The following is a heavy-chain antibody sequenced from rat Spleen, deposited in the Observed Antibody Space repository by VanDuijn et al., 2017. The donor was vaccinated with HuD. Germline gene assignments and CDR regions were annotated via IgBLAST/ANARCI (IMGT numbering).Heavy chain of an antibody. CDR3: ARASYTIARGYVMDA. V-gene: IGHV2-45*01. D-gene: IGHD1-2*01. J-gene: IGHJ4*01. CDR2: MWSGGST. Sequence: QVQLMESGPGLVQPSETLSLTCTVSGFSLTSYNVHWVRQPPGKGLEWMGVMWSGGSTDYNSALKSRLSISRDTSKNQVFLKMNSLQSEDTSTYYCARASYTIARGYVMDAWGQGASVTVSS. CDR1: GFSLTSYN.